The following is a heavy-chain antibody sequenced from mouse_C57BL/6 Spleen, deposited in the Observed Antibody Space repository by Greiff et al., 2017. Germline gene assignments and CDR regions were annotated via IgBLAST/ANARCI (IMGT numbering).Heavy chain of an antibody. V-gene: IGHV2-2*01. CDR1: GFSLTSYG. CDR2: IWSGGST. CDR3: ARHYDWGVYFDY. D-gene: IGHD1-1*01. Sequence: VMLVESGPGLVQPSQSLSITCTVSGFSLTSYGVHWVRQSPGKGLEWLGVIWSGGSTDYNAAFISSLSISKDNSKSQVFYKMNSLQADDTAIYYCARHYDWGVYFDYWGQGTTLTVSS. J-gene: IGHJ2*01.